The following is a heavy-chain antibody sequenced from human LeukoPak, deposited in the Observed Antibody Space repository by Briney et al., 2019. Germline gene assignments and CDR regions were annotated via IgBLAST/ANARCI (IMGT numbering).Heavy chain of an antibody. J-gene: IGHJ6*03. CDR3: ARDGDCGSTSCPRGYYYYYYMDV. CDR1: GYTFTGYY. D-gene: IGHD2-2*01. CDR2: INPNSGGT. V-gene: IGHV1-2*02. Sequence: GASVKVSCKASGYTFTGYYMHWVRQAPGQGLEGMGWINPNSGGTNYAQKFQGRVTMTRDTSISTAYMELSRLRSDDTAVYYCARDGDCGSTSCPRGYYYYYYMDVWGKGTTVTVSS.